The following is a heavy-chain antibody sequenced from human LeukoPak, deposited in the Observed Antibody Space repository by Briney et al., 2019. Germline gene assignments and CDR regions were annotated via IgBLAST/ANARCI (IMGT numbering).Heavy chain of an antibody. CDR2: IKQDGSEK. D-gene: IGHD6-13*01. J-gene: IGHJ5*02. CDR1: GFTFSSYW. V-gene: IGHV3-7*03. Sequence: PGGSPRLSCAASGFTFSSYWMSWVRQAPGKGLEWVANIKQDGSEKYYVDSVKGRFTISRDNAKNSLYLQMNSLRAEDTAVYYCARVKGIAAAGTGWFDPWGQGTLVTVSS. CDR3: ARVKGIAAAGTGWFDP.